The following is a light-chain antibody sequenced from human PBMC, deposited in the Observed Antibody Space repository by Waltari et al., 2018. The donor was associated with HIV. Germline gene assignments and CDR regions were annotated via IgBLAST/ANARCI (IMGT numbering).Light chain of an antibody. CDR1: QSVGNF. CDR2: YAS. V-gene: IGKV3-11*01. CDR3: QQRSSWPPSIT. J-gene: IGKJ5*01. Sequence: EIVLTQSPDTLSLSPGERATLSCRASQSVGNFLAWYQQKHGQAPRLLVYYASNRATGIPSRFSGSGSGTAFTLTISRLEAEDFAVYYCQQRSSWPPSITFGQGTRLEIK.